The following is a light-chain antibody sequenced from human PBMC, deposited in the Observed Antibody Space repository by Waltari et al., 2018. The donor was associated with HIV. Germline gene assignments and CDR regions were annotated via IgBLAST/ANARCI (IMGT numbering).Light chain of an antibody. J-gene: IGKJ3*01. V-gene: IGKV1-39*01. Sequence: DIQLTQSPSSLSASIGDRVTMTCRASQIITSCLNWYRQTPGKAPELLIYAASVLQSGVPSRFSASGSVTDYTLTSSSVQPEDFATYFCQQTYSPPLTFGPGTKVDVK. CDR3: QQTYSPPLT. CDR1: QIITSC. CDR2: AAS.